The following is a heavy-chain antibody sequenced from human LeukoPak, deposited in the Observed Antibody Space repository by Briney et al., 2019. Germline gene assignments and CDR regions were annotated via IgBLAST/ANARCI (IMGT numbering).Heavy chain of an antibody. CDR2: ITSGSSYI. Sequence: GGSLRLSCAASGFTFSSYNMNWVRQAPGKGLEWVSSITSGSSYIYYADSVKGRFTISRDNAKNSLYLQMNSLRAEDTAVYHCARVNDFWSGYYTGWGQGTLVTVSS. V-gene: IGHV3-21*01. J-gene: IGHJ4*02. CDR1: GFTFSSYN. D-gene: IGHD3-3*01. CDR3: ARVNDFWSGYYTG.